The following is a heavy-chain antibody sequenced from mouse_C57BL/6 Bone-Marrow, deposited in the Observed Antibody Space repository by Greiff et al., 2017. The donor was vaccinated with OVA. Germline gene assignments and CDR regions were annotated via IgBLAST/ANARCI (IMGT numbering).Heavy chain of an antibody. CDR1: GFSFNTYA. CDR3: VSGYYTSFGY. CDR2: IRSKSNNYAT. V-gene: IGHV10-1*01. Sequence: EVKVEESGGGLVQPKGSLKLSCAASGFSFNTYAMNWVRQAPGKGLEWVARIRSKSNNYATYYADSVKDRFTISRDDSESMLYLQMNNLKTEDTAMYYCVSGYYTSFGYWGQGTTLTVSS. D-gene: IGHD2-12*01. J-gene: IGHJ2*01.